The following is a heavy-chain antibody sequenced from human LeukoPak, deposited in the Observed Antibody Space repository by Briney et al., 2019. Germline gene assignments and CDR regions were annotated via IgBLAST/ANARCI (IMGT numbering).Heavy chain of an antibody. D-gene: IGHD3-22*01. J-gene: IGHJ4*02. CDR2: IWYDGSNK. CDR1: EFTFSNYG. Sequence: GGSLRLSCAASEFTFSNYGMHWVRQAPGKGLEWVAVIWYDGSNKYYADSVKGRFTISRDNSKNTLYLQMNSLRAEDTAVYYCAKFRRTYYYDSSGYNDYWGQGTLVTVSS. CDR3: AKFRRTYYYDSSGYNDY. V-gene: IGHV3-33*06.